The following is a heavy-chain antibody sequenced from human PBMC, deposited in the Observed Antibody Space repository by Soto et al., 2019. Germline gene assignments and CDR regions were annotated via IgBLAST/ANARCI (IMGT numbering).Heavy chain of an antibody. D-gene: IGHD2-15*01. CDR2: MNPGNDNI. CDR3: ARDLGGWPDY. Sequence: ASVKVSCKASGYTFSTYVIHWVRQAPGQRLEWMGWMNPGNDNIKYSEKFQGRLTITRNTPASTAYMDLSSLTSEDTAVYYCARDLGGWPDYWGQGTLVTVSS. V-gene: IGHV1-3*01. CDR1: GYTFSTYV. J-gene: IGHJ4*02.